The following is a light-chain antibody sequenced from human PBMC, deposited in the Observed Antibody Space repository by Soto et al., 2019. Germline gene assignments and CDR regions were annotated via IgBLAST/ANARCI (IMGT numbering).Light chain of an antibody. Sequence: DIEMTQSPSSLSASVGDSVTITCRARQTLGIYVNWYQQKPGKAPKPLIYATSNLQSGVPSRFSGSGSGTDFTLTISSLQPEDFATYHWQQSDSRPYTFGQGTKLESK. CDR2: ATS. V-gene: IGKV1-39*01. CDR3: QQSDSRPYT. CDR1: QTLGIY. J-gene: IGKJ2*01.